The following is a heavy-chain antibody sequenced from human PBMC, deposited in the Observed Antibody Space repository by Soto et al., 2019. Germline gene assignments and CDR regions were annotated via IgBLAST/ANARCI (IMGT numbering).Heavy chain of an antibody. Sequence: PSETLSLTCTVSGGSISGYYWRWIRQPPGKGLEWIGYMYNTGSTVYNPSFKSRVTISVDTSKNQFSLKLSSVTAADTAVYYCARDRNWKGYYGMDVWGQGTTVTVSS. J-gene: IGHJ6*02. D-gene: IGHD1-1*01. CDR3: ARDRNWKGYYGMDV. CDR2: MYNTGST. CDR1: GGSISGYY. V-gene: IGHV4-59*01.